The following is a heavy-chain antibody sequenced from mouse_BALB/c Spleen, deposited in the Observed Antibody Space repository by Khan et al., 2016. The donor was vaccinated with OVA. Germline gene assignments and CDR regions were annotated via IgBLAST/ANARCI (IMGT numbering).Heavy chain of an antibody. D-gene: IGHD2-2*01. CDR2: ISSSGST. CDR3: SRYGSRYNYAMDY. CDR1: GYSITSDYA. V-gene: IGHV3-2*02. Sequence: EVQLQESGPGLVKPSQSLSLTCTVTGYSITSDYAWNWIRQFPGNKLEWMGYISSSGSTNYNPALKSRISIHRDTSKNQIYLQLNSVTDEDTATYYCSRYGSRYNYAMDYWGQGTSVTVSS. J-gene: IGHJ4*01.